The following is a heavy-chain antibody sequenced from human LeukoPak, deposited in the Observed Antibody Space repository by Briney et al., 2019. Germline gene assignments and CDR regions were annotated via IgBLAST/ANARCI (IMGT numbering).Heavy chain of an antibody. CDR1: GGSISSGDSY. V-gene: IGHV4-31*03. CDR2: IYYTGKT. Sequence: KTSETLSLTCTVSGGSISSGDSYWSWIRQHPGKGLEWIGYIYYTGKTYYNPSLKSRLIISVDTSENQFSLKLTFMTAADTAIYYCARAPFRFGDPPSFEDWGQGTLVTVSS. J-gene: IGHJ4*02. D-gene: IGHD3-16*01. CDR3: ARAPFRFGDPPSFED.